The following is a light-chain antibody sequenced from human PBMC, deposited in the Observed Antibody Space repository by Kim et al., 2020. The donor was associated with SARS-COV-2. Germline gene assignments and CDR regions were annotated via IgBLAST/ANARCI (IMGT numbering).Light chain of an antibody. V-gene: IGKV1-39*01. CDR3: QQSYSNPLT. CDR1: QSISTY. CDR2: ATS. Sequence: DIQMTQSPSSLSASVRDTVTITCRASQSISTYLNWHQQKPGKAPKVLIYATSSLQSGVPSRFSGSGSRTEFTLTISSLQPEDFATYYCQQSYSNPLTFGGGTKVDIK. J-gene: IGKJ4*01.